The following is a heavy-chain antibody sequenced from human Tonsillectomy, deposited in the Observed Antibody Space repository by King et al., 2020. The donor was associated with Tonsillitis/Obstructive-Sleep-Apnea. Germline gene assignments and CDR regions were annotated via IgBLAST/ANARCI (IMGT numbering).Heavy chain of an antibody. CDR1: GYKFTNYW. CDR3: ARHSIGPGSYFNISY. J-gene: IGHJ4*02. V-gene: IGHV5-51*01. CDR2: IYAGDSDT. Sequence: QLVQSGPEVKKPGESLKISCKGSGYKFTNYWIGWVRQMPGKGLEWMGIIYAGDSDTRYSPSFQGQVTISADKSITTAYLQWSSLKASDTAMYYCARHSIGPGSYFNISYWGQGTLVTVSA. D-gene: IGHD3-10*01.